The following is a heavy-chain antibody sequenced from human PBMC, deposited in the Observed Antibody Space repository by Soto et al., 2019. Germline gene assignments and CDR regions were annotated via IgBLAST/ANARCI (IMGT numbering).Heavy chain of an antibody. CDR3: AQPYDSSGYYSN. CDR1: GCTFASYG. J-gene: IGHJ4*02. Sequence: ASVKVSCKASGCTFASYGISWVRQAPGQGLEWMGGIIPIFGTANYAQKFQGRVTITADESTSTAYMELSSLRSEDTAVYYCAQPYDSSGYYSNWGQGTLVTVSS. V-gene: IGHV1-69*13. D-gene: IGHD3-22*01. CDR2: IIPIFGTA.